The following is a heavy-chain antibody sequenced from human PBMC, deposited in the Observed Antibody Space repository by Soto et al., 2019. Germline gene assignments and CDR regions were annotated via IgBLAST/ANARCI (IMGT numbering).Heavy chain of an antibody. Sequence: EVRLLESGGGLAQPGGSRRLSCAASGFTFSSSAMNWVRQAPGKGLEWVSSIRVGGGDTFYADSVRGRFTVSRDISRNTLYLQMNSLGAEDTAIYYCAKCSVGTVRTSGWCNWFDPWGQGTLVTVSS. J-gene: IGHJ5*02. CDR3: AKCSVGTVRTSGWCNWFDP. CDR1: GFTFSSSA. V-gene: IGHV3-23*01. D-gene: IGHD6-19*01. CDR2: IRVGGGDT.